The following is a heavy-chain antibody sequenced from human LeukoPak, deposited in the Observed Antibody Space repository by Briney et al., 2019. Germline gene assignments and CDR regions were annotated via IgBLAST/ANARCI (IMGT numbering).Heavy chain of an antibody. J-gene: IGHJ5*02. Sequence: GASVKVSCKASGYTFTAYNLHWVRQAPGQGLEWMGWINPNSDGANYAQNFQGRVTMTRDTSISTAYMELNSLRSDDTVAYHCATLRSGGYTSWGQGTLVTVSS. CDR2: INPNSDGA. D-gene: IGHD2-15*01. V-gene: IGHV1-2*02. CDR3: ATLRSGGYTS. CDR1: GYTFTAYN.